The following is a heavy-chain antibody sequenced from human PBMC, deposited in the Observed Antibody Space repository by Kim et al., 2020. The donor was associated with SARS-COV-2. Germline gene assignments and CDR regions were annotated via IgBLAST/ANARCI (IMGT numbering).Heavy chain of an antibody. CDR2: ISGTGSTT. CDR1: GFTFSSYA. J-gene: IGHJ4*02. V-gene: IGHV3-23*01. D-gene: IGHD3-22*01. Sequence: GGSLRLSCTASGFTFSSYAMSWVRQAPGKGLEWVSSISGTGSTTYYADSADSVKGRFTISRDNSRNTLYLQMNSLRAEDTAVYYCAKDRVESYHDSSEAFDYWGQGTLVTVSS. CDR3: AKDRVESYHDSSEAFDY.